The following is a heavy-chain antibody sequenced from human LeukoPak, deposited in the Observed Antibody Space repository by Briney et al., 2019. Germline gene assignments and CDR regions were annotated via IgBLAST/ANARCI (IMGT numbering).Heavy chain of an antibody. V-gene: IGHV4-4*07. CDR2: IYTSGST. CDR3: ARVLMWAAGTTTMTFDY. D-gene: IGHD6-13*01. J-gene: IGHJ4*02. Sequence: SETLSLTCTVSGASISSYYWSWIRQPAGKGLEWIGCIYTSGSTNYNPSFRSRVTISVDTSKNQFSLKLSSVTAADTAVYYCARVLMWAAGTTTMTFDYWGQGTLVTVSS. CDR1: GASISSYY.